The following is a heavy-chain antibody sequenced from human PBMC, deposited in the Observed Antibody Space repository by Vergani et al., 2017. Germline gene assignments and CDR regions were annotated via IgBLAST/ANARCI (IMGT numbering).Heavy chain of an antibody. CDR2: IYYSGST. Sequence: QVQLQESGPGLVKPSETLSLTCTVSGGSISSYYWSWIRQPPGKGLEWIGYIYYSGSTNYNPSLKSRVTISVDTSKNQFSLKLSSVTAADTAVYYCARSQEYSSSWYWGTDLDYFDYWGQGTLVTVSS. CDR3: ARSQEYSSSWYWGTDLDYFDY. V-gene: IGHV4-59*01. J-gene: IGHJ4*02. D-gene: IGHD6-13*01. CDR1: GGSISSYY.